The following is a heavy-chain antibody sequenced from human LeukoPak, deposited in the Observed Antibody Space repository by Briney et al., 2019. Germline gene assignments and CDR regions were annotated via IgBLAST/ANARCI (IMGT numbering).Heavy chain of an antibody. CDR1: GFTVSSDY. CDR3: GRVGDGYNDNY. D-gene: IGHD5-12*01. J-gene: IGHJ4*02. V-gene: IGHV3-66*01. CDR2: ISSGGST. Sequence: PGGSLRHSCAASGFTVSSDYMGWVRQAPEKGLEWVSLISSGGSTYYADSLKGRFTISRDNSKNTLYLQMNSLRAEDTAVYYCGRVGDGYNDNYWGQGTLVTVSS.